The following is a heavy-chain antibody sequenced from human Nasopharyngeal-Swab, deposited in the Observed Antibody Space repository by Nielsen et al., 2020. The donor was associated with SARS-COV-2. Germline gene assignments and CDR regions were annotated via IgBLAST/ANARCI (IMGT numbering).Heavy chain of an antibody. CDR2: IDWDDDK. Sequence: SGPTLVKPPPTLTLTCTFSGFSLSTSGMCVSWIRQPPGKALEWLALIDWDDDKYYSTSLKTRLTISKDTSKNQVVLTMTNMDPVDTATYYCARSVTYYYDSSGYYYFDYWGQGTLVTVSS. D-gene: IGHD3-22*01. CDR3: ARSVTYYYDSSGYYYFDY. J-gene: IGHJ4*02. V-gene: IGHV2-70*01. CDR1: GFSLSTSGMC.